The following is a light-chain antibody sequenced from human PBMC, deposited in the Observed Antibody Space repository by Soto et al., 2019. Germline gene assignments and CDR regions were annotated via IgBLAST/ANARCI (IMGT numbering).Light chain of an antibody. CDR1: QTINSY. Sequence: DIQVTQSRPSLSASVGGRLTITCRASQTINSYLNWYQQKSGKAPKILIYTTSRLGGGVPSRFSGSGSGTDFTLTINSLQTEDFATYYCQQSYFTPITFGQGTRLEIK. CDR2: TTS. J-gene: IGKJ5*01. CDR3: QQSYFTPIT. V-gene: IGKV1-39*01.